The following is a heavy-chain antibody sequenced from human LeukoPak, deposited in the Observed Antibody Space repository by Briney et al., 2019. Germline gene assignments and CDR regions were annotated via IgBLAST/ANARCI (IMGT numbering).Heavy chain of an antibody. CDR1: GFTFSSYE. J-gene: IGHJ4*02. V-gene: IGHV3-48*03. Sequence: GGSLRLSCAASGFTFSSYEMNWVRQAPGKGLEWVSYISSTGNTIYYADSVKGRFTISRDNAKNSLYLQMNSLRAEDTTVYYCARHTGSYCDYWGQGTLVTVSS. CDR3: ARHTGSYCDY. CDR2: ISSTGNTI. D-gene: IGHD1-26*01.